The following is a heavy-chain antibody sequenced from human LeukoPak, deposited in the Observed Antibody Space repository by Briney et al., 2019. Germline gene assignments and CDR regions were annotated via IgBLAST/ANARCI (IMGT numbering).Heavy chain of an antibody. CDR1: GGTFSSYG. CDR3: ARDGYYYDSSGYSDDY. V-gene: IGHV1-18*01. J-gene: IGHJ4*02. CDR2: ISAYNGNT. Sequence: GASVKVSCKASGGTFSSYGISWVRQAPGQGLEWMGWISAYNGNTNYAQKLQGRVTMTTDTSTSTAYMELRSLRSDDTAVYYCARDGYYYDSSGYSDDYWGQGTLVTVSS. D-gene: IGHD3-22*01.